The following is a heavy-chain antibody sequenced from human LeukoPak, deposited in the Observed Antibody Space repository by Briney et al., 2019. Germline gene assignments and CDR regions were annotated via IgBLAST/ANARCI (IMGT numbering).Heavy chain of an antibody. D-gene: IGHD6-13*01. CDR2: IYPGDSDT. V-gene: IGHV5-51*01. CDR1: GYSFANSW. Sequence: GESLKISCQGSGYSFANSWIGWVRQMPGKGLEWMGIIYPGDSDTRYSPSFQGQVTISADKSMTTAYLQWSSLKASDSAMYYCARGIHAAAVTKFDFWGQGTLVTVSS. J-gene: IGHJ5*01. CDR3: ARGIHAAAVTKFDF.